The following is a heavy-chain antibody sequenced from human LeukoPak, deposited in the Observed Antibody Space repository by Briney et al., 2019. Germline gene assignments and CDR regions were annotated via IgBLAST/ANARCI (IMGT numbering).Heavy chain of an antibody. Sequence: PGGSLRLSCVPSGITFSNSALSWVRQAPGKGLEWVSTITKSGDQTYYADSVRGLFTISRDNPKNTLYLQMNSLRAEDTAVYHCVKSAGKDGYRDVFDIWGQGTVVTVSS. CDR1: GITFSNSA. V-gene: IGHV3-23*01. CDR2: ITKSGDQT. CDR3: VKSAGKDGYRDVFDI. D-gene: IGHD5-24*01. J-gene: IGHJ3*02.